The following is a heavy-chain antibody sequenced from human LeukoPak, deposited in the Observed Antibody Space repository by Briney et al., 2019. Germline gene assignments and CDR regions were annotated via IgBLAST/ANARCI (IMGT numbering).Heavy chain of an antibody. D-gene: IGHD4-17*01. CDR1: GGSFSGYY. Sequence: SETLSLTCAVYGGSFSGYYWSWIRQPPGKGLEWIGEINHSGSTNYNPSLKSRVTISVGTSKNQFSLKLSSVTAADTAVYYCARGGYGDYVAEYFQHWGQGTLVTVSS. CDR3: ARGGYGDYVAEYFQH. CDR2: INHSGST. V-gene: IGHV4-34*01. J-gene: IGHJ1*01.